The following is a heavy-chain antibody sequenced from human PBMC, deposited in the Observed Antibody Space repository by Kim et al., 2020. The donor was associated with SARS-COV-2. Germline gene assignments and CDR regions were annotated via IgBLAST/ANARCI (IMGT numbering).Heavy chain of an antibody. D-gene: IGHD5-12*01. CDR3: ARDEMRWLNTPGRHMDV. Sequence: GGSLRLSCAASGFTFSSYSMNWVRQAPGKGLEWVSSIISSSSYIYYADSVKGRFTISRDNAKNSLYLQMNSLRAEDTAVYYCARDEMRWLNTPGRHMDVWGKGTTVTVSS. CDR2: IISSSSYI. J-gene: IGHJ6*04. V-gene: IGHV3-21*01. CDR1: GFTFSSYS.